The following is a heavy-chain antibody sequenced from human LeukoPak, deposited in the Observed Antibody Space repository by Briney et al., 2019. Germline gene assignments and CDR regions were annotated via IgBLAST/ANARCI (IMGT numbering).Heavy chain of an antibody. D-gene: IGHD2-2*01. CDR2: NYYSGRT. V-gene: IGHV4-31*03. J-gene: IGHJ4*02. CDR3: ARKYCSSTSCYAGSIYFDY. Sequence: SETLSLTCTVSGGSISSGGYYWSWIRQHPGKGLEWIGYNYYSGRTYYNPSLKSRVPISVDTSKNQFSLKLSSVTAADTAVYYCARKYCSSTSCYAGSIYFDYWGQGTLVTVSS. CDR1: GGSISSGGYY.